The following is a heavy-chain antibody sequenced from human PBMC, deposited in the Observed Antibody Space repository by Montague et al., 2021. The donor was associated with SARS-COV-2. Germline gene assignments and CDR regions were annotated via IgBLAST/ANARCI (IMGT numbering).Heavy chain of an antibody. J-gene: IGHJ5*02. CDR3: ARHHPACGVRP. D-gene: IGHD2-2*01. Sequence: SETLSLTCTVSGGSISSYYWSWIRQPPGKGLEWIGYIYYSGSTNYNPSLKSRVTISVDTSKSQFSLKLSSATAADTAVYYCARHHPACGVRPWGQGTLVTVSS. CDR2: IYYSGST. CDR1: GGSISSYY. V-gene: IGHV4-59*08.